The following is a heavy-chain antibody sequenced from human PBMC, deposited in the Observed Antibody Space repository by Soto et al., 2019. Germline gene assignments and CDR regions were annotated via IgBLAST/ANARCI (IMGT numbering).Heavy chain of an antibody. Sequence: QVQLVQSGAEVKKPGASVKVSCKASGYTFTSYDINWVRQATGQGLEWMGWMNPNSGNPGYAQKFQGRVTMTRNTSISTAYMELSSLRSEDTAVYYCARGSRIQLWLTPCDGMDVWGQGTTVTVSS. V-gene: IGHV1-8*01. D-gene: IGHD5-18*01. CDR3: ARGSRIQLWLTPCDGMDV. J-gene: IGHJ6*02. CDR2: MNPNSGNP. CDR1: GYTFTSYD.